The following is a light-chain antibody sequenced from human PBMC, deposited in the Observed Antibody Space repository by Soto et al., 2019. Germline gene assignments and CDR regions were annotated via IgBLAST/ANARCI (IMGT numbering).Light chain of an antibody. CDR1: QSVFSRFRNKYY. V-gene: IGKV4-1*01. J-gene: IGKJ1*01. CDR3: QQYYTTPPWT. Sequence: DIVMTQSPDSLTLSLGERATTNCKSSQSVFSRFRNKYYLAWFQQKPGQPPRLLIYCASTRESGVSDRFSGSGSGTDFTLTINSLQAEDVAVYYCQQYYTTPPWTFGQGTKVEVK. CDR2: CAS.